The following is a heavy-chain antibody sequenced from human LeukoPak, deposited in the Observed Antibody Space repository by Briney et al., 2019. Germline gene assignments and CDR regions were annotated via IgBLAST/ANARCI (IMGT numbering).Heavy chain of an antibody. CDR3: AREALMVRGAQWESFDY. CDR2: INPNSGST. D-gene: IGHD3-10*01. CDR1: GYTFTGYY. J-gene: IGHJ4*02. V-gene: IGHV1-46*01. Sequence: GASVKVSCKASGYTFTGYYMHWVRQAPGQGLEWMGWINPNSGSTSYAQKFQGRVTMTRDTSTSTVYMELSSLRSEDTAVYYCAREALMVRGAQWESFDYWGQGTLVTVSS.